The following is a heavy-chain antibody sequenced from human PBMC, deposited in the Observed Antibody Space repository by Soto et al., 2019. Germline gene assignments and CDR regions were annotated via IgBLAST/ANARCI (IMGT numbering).Heavy chain of an antibody. V-gene: IGHV3-23*01. CDR1: GFTFSSYA. Sequence: PGGSLRLSCAASGFTFSSYAMSWVRQAPGKGLEWVSAISGSGGSTYYADSVKGRFTISRDNSKNTLYLQMNSLRAEDTAVYYCAKDNQITIFGVAVNYYYGMDVWGQGTTVTVSS. CDR3: AKDNQITIFGVAVNYYYGMDV. D-gene: IGHD3-3*01. J-gene: IGHJ6*02. CDR2: ISGSGGST.